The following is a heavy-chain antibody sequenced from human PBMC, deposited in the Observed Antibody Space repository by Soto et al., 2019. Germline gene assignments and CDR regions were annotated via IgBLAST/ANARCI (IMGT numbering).Heavy chain of an antibody. CDR3: ARDESGSGLIDY. CDR2: IYYSGST. CDR1: GGSISSGGYY. J-gene: IGHJ4*02. V-gene: IGHV4-31*03. Sequence: SETLSLTCTVSGGSISSGGYYWSWIRQHPGKGLEWIGYIYYSGSTYYNPSLKSRVTISVDTSKNQFSLKLSSVTAADTAVYYCARDESGSGLIDYWGQGTLVTVSS. D-gene: IGHD3-10*01.